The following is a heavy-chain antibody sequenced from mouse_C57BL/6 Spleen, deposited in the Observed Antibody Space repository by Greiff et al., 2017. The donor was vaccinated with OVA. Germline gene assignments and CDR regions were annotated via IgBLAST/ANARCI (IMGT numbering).Heavy chain of an antibody. Sequence: EVQGVESGGGLVKPGGSLKLSCAASGFTFSDYGMHWVRQAPEKGLEWVAYISSGSSTIYYADTVQGRFTISRDNTKNTLFLQMTSLRSEDTAMYYCARTVVTPSWFAYWGQGTLVTVSA. V-gene: IGHV5-17*01. CDR3: ARTVVTPSWFAY. D-gene: IGHD2-3*01. J-gene: IGHJ3*01. CDR2: ISSGSSTI. CDR1: GFTFSDYG.